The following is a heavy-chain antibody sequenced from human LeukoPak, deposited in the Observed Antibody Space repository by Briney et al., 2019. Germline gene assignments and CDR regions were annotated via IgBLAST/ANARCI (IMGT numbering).Heavy chain of an antibody. CDR1: GFPFSDYY. J-gene: IGHJ5*02. CDR3: ARDKFYKYGDYRNWFDP. CDR2: ISSSGRTI. V-gene: IGHV3-11*01. Sequence: PGGSLRLSCAASGFPFSDYYMSWIRQAPGKGLEWVSYISSSGRTIYYADSVKGRFTISRDNAKNSLYLQMNSLRAEDTAVYYCARDKFYKYGDYRNWFDPWGQGTLVIVSS. D-gene: IGHD4-17*01.